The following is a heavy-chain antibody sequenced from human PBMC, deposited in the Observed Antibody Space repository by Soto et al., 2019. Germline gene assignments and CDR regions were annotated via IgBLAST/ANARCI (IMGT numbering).Heavy chain of an antibody. CDR1: GFTFSSYA. D-gene: IGHD1-7*01. Sequence: GGSLRLSCAASGFTFSSYAMSWVRQAPGKGLEWVSAISGSGGSTYYADSVKGRFTISRDNSKNTLYLQMNSLRAEDTAVYYCANHRLTGTTSYYYYGMDVWGQGTTVTVSS. CDR2: ISGSGGST. CDR3: ANHRLTGTTSYYYYGMDV. V-gene: IGHV3-23*01. J-gene: IGHJ6*02.